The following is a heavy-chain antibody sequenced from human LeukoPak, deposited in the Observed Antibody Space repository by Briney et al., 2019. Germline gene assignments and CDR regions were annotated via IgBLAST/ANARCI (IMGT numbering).Heavy chain of an antibody. CDR2: NYTSGST. V-gene: IGHV4-4*07. CDR3: ARVGIAATPGGFDY. Sequence: SETLSLTCTVSGGSISSYYWSWIRQPAGKGLEWIGRNYTSGSTNYNPSLKSRVTMSVDTSKNQFSLKLSSVTAADTAVYYCARVGIAATPGGFDYWGQGTLVTVSS. D-gene: IGHD6-13*01. J-gene: IGHJ4*02. CDR1: GGSISSYY.